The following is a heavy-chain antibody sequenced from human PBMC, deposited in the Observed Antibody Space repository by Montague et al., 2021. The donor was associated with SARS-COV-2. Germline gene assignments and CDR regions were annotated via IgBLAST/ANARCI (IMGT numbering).Heavy chain of an antibody. CDR3: ARGVAGGYWDDGKIRDFRWFDP. J-gene: IGHJ5*02. Sequence: SETLSLTCAVSGDSISSRSWWSWVRQSPGKGLEWIADVYHTGSTNYNASLASRVSLSVDKSNNQFSLKLTSVTAADTAVYFCARGVAGGYWDDGKIRDFRWFDPWGQGILVTVSS. V-gene: IGHV4-4*02. CDR1: GDSISSRSW. D-gene: IGHD1-1*01. CDR2: VYHTGST.